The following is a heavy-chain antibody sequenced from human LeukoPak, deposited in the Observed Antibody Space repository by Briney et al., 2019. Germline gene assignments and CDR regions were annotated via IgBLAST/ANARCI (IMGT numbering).Heavy chain of an antibody. J-gene: IGHJ4*02. CDR1: GFTFTNAW. Sequence: GGSLRLSCSPSGFTFTNAWISWVRQAPGKGLEWIGRIESKTDGGTTDYAAPVKGRFTISRDDSKTTLYLQMNSLKTDDTAVYYCARGGVAAYFDYWGQGTLVTVSS. D-gene: IGHD3-16*01. CDR3: ARGGVAAYFDY. CDR2: IESKTDGGTT. V-gene: IGHV3-15*04.